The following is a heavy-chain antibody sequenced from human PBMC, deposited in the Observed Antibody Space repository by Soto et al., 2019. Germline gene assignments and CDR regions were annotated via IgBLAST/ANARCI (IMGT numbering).Heavy chain of an antibody. CDR2: IRSKANSYAT. J-gene: IGHJ4*02. D-gene: IGHD6-19*01. CDR1: GFTFSGSA. CDR3: TRAYSSGCYRA. Sequence: EVQLVESGGGLVQPGGSLKLSCAASGFTFSGSAMHWVRQASGKGLEWVGRIRSKANSYATAYAASVKGRFTISRDDSKNTAYLQMNSLNTEDTAVYYCTRAYSSGCYRAWGQGTLVTVSS. V-gene: IGHV3-73*01.